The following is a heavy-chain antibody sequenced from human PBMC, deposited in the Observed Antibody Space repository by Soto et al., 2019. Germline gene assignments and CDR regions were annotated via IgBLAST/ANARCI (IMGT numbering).Heavy chain of an antibody. CDR1: GFRFGSYS. V-gene: IGHV3-48*01. CDR2: ISSTSGTI. J-gene: IGHJ4*02. D-gene: IGHD5-18*01. Sequence: GGSLRLSCAASGFRFGSYSMNWVRQAPGQGLEWLSYISSTSGTIYYADSVKGRFTISRDNSKNALYLQLDSLRAEDTAIYYCAKVSSRERGYSYGASDYWGQGIMVTVSS. CDR3: AKVSSRERGYSYGASDY.